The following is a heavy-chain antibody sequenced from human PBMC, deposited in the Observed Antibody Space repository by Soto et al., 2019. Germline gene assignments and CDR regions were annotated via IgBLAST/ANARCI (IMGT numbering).Heavy chain of an antibody. Sequence: PSETLSLTCTVSGGSISSSSYYWSWIRQPPGKGLEWIGEINHRGSTNYNPSLKSRVTISVDTSKNQFSLKLSSVTAADTAVYYCARYMGGMDVWGQGTTVTVSS. CDR1: GGSISSSSYY. CDR3: ARYMGGMDV. D-gene: IGHD3-10*01. V-gene: IGHV4-39*07. CDR2: INHRGST. J-gene: IGHJ6*02.